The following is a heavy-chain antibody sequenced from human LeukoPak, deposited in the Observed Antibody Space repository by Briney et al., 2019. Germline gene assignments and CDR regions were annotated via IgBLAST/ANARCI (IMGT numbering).Heavy chain of an antibody. D-gene: IGHD2-2*01. Sequence: PGGSLRLSCAASGFTFSSYAMSWIRQAPGKGLEWVSYISSSGSTIYYADSVKGRFTISRDNAKNSLYLQMNSLRAEDTAVYYCARDRMYCSSTSCPDYYYYMDVWGKGTTVTVSS. CDR2: ISSSGSTI. CDR3: ARDRMYCSSTSCPDYYYYMDV. CDR1: GFTFSSYA. V-gene: IGHV3-11*04. J-gene: IGHJ6*03.